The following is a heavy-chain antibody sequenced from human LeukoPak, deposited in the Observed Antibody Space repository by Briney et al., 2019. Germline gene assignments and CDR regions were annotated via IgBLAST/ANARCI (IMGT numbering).Heavy chain of an antibody. D-gene: IGHD3-22*01. Sequence: PGMSLRLSCAASGFTFSSYWMHWVRQAPGKGLVWVSRINSDGSSTSYADSVKGRFTISRDNAKNTLYLQMNSLRAEDTAVYYCARDGAYYYDSSGYYPYYDYWGQGTLVTVSS. J-gene: IGHJ4*02. CDR1: GFTFSSYW. V-gene: IGHV3-74*01. CDR3: ARDGAYYYDSSGYYPYYDY. CDR2: INSDGSST.